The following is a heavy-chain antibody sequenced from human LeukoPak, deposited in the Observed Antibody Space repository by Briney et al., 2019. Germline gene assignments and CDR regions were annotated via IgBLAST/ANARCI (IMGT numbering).Heavy chain of an antibody. V-gene: IGHV3-30*02. D-gene: IGHD3-22*01. CDR3: AKAYDSSGYYQSTSDFSFGY. CDR1: GFTFSSYG. CDR2: IRYDGSNK. J-gene: IGHJ4*02. Sequence: GGSLRLSCAASGFTFSSYGMHWVRQAPGKGLEWVAFIRYDGSNKYYADSVKGRFTISRDNSKNTLYLQMNSLRAEDTAVYYCAKAYDSSGYYQSTSDFSFGYWGQGTLVTVSS.